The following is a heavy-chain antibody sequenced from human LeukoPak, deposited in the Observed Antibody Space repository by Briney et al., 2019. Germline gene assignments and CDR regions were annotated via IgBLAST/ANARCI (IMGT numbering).Heavy chain of an antibody. Sequence: GGSLRLSCATSGFTFSSYSMNWVRQAPGKGLEWVSSISSSSSYIYYADSVKGRFTISRDNAKNSLYLQMNSLRAEDTAVYYCARDPPNYYDSSGYYPVGYWGQGTLVTVSS. J-gene: IGHJ4*02. CDR2: ISSSSSYI. V-gene: IGHV3-21*01. D-gene: IGHD3-22*01. CDR1: GFTFSSYS. CDR3: ARDPPNYYDSSGYYPVGY.